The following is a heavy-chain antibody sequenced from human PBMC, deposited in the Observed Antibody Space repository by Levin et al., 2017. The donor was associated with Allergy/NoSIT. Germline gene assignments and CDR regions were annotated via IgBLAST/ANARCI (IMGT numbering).Heavy chain of an antibody. CDR2: IFTSGST. CDR3: ARGPNSGSDY. J-gene: IGHJ4*02. Sequence: SETLSLTCTVSGGSISSDAYYWNWIRQPAGKGLEWIGRIFTSGSTNYNPSLRSRVTISIDTSKNQFSLSLSSVTAADTAVYYCARGPNSGSDYWGQGTLVTVSS. V-gene: IGHV4-61*02. D-gene: IGHD6-19*01. CDR1: GGSISSDAYY.